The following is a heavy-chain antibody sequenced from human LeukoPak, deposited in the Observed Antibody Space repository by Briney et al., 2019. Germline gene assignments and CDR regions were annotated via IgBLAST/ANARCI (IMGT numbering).Heavy chain of an antibody. Sequence: GGSLRLSCAASGFPYSSYSMNWVRQPPGKGLEWVSCIISSTSYKYYADSVKGRFTISRDNAKNSLYLQMNSLRAEDTAVYYCAKALDSNSATLDYWGQGTLVTVSS. D-gene: IGHD2-2*01. J-gene: IGHJ4*02. V-gene: IGHV3-21*01. CDR2: IISSTSYK. CDR3: AKALDSNSATLDY. CDR1: GFPYSSYS.